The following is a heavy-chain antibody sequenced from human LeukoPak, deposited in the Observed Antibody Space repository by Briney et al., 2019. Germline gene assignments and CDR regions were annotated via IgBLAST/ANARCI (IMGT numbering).Heavy chain of an antibody. V-gene: IGHV4-4*02. Sequence: SETLSLTCAVSGVSISSSNWWSWVRQPPGKGLAWIGEIYHSGSTNYNPSLKSRVTISVDKSKNQFSLKLSSVTAADTAVYYCARDYSSSWYGYYYYYGMDVWGQGTTVTVSS. CDR1: GVSISSSNW. CDR3: ARDYSSSWYGYYYYYGMDV. D-gene: IGHD6-13*01. J-gene: IGHJ6*02. CDR2: IYHSGST.